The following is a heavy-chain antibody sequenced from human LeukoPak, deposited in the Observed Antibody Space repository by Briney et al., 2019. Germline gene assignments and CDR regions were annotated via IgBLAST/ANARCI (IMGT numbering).Heavy chain of an antibody. Sequence: ETLSLTCTVSGGSISSYYWSWIRQPPGKGLEWIGNIYSSGSTNYNPSLKSRVTISVDTSKNQFSLKVSSVTAADTAVYYCASTSYYILTHWGQGTLVTVSS. CDR3: ASTSYYILTH. CDR1: GGSISSYY. D-gene: IGHD3-9*01. V-gene: IGHV4-59*08. J-gene: IGHJ4*02. CDR2: IYSSGST.